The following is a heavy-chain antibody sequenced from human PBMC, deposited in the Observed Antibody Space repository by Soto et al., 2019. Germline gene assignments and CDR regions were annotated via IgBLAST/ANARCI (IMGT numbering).Heavy chain of an antibody. CDR1: GYTFTNYD. J-gene: IGHJ6*02. D-gene: IGHD2-15*01. V-gene: IGHV1-8*01. CDR3: ASPKVAASDYYYYGMDV. CDR2: MNPSTGKT. Sequence: ASVKVSCKASGYTFTNYDINWVRQAAGQGLEWMGWMNPSTGKTGYAQKFQGRVTMTRDTSIDTAYMELTSLRSEDTAVYYCASPKVAASDYYYYGMDVWGQGTTVTVSS.